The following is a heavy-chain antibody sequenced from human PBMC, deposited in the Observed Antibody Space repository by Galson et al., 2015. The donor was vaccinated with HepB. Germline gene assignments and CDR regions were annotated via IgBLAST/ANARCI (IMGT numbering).Heavy chain of an antibody. CDR2: IKQDGSEK. V-gene: IGHV3-7*03. CDR1: GFTFSSYG. J-gene: IGHJ4*02. D-gene: IGHD3-22*01. Sequence: SLRLSCAASGFTFSSYGINWVRQAPGKGLEWVANIKQDGSEKYYVDSVKGRFTISRDNAKNSLYLQMNSLTAEDTAVYYCARDDRNYYDSSGFLYYFAYWGKGTLVTVSS. CDR3: ARDDRNYYDSSGFLYYFAY.